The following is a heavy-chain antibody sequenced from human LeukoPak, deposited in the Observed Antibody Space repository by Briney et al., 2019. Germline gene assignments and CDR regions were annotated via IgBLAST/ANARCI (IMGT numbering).Heavy chain of an antibody. CDR1: GGTFSSYA. D-gene: IGHD4-23*01. J-gene: IGHJ6*03. V-gene: IGHV1-69*05. Sequence: SVQVSCKASGGTFSSYAISWVRQAPGQGLEWMGRIIPIFGTANYAQKFQGRVTITTDESTSTAYMELSSLRSEDTAVYYCARDQGGKGGRNYYYYMDVWGKGTTVTVSS. CDR3: ARDQGGKGGRNYYYYMDV. CDR2: IIPIFGTA.